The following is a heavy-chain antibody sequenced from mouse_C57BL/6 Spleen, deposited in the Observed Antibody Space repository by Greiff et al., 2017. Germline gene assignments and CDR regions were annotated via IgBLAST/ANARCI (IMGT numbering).Heavy chain of an antibody. D-gene: IGHD1-1*01. V-gene: IGHV6-3*01. CDR1: GFTFSNYW. J-gene: IGHJ3*01. Sequence: EVKLVESGGGLVQPGGSMTLSCVASGFTFSNYWMNWVRQSPEQGLEWVAQIRLKSDNYATHYAESVKGRFTISRDDSKSSVYLQMNNIRAEDTGIYYCTGYGSHGWCAYWGQGTLVTVSA. CDR2: IRLKSDNYAT. CDR3: TGYGSHGWCAY.